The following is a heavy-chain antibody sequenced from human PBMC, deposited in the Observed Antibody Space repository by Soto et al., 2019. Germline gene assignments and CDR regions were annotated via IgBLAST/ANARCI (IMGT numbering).Heavy chain of an antibody. D-gene: IGHD2-15*01. V-gene: IGHV4-39*01. Sequence: SETLSLTCSVSGYSVSSSDYYWAWIRQPQGKGLEWIGSMLYSGLTYYNPSLKSRVTLSVDTSKNQFSVRLNSVTASDTAVYYCAPLSVSLSGPYGIHVWGQGTTVTVSS. CDR3: APLSVSLSGPYGIHV. CDR2: MLYSGLT. J-gene: IGHJ6*02. CDR1: GYSVSSSDYY.